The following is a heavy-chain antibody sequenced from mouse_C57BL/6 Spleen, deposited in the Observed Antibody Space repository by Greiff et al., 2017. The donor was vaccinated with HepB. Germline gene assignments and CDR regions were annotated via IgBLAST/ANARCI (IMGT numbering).Heavy chain of an antibody. Sequence: EVKLQESGGGLVQPGGSLKLSCAASGFTFSDYGMAWVRQAPRKGPEWVAFISNLAYSIYYADTVTGRFTISRENAKNTLYLEMSSLRSEDTAMYYCARLDSSGYPYYFDYWGQGTTLTVSS. D-gene: IGHD3-2*02. CDR2: ISNLAYSI. V-gene: IGHV5-15*01. CDR1: GFTFSDYG. CDR3: ARLDSSGYPYYFDY. J-gene: IGHJ2*01.